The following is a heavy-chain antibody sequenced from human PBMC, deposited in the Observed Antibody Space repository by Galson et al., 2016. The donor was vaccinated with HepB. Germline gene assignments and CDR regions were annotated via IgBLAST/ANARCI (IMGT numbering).Heavy chain of an antibody. V-gene: IGHV1-2*02. D-gene: IGHD3-9*01. CDR3: ARDRVRYFDPFSYYYAMDV. CDR1: GYTFTAFY. J-gene: IGHJ6*04. Sequence: SVKVSCKASGYTFTAFYLHWVRQAPGQGLEWMGWINPNSGGTNYAQKFQGRVTMTGDTSISTVYMELSKLRSDDTAVYFCARDRVRYFDPFSYYYAMDVWAKGTAFTVSS. CDR2: INPNSGGT.